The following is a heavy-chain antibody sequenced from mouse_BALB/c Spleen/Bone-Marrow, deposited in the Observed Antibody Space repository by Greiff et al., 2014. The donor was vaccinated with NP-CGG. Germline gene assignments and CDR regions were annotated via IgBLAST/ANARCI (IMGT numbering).Heavy chain of an antibody. CDR2: ISTYSGNT. D-gene: IGHD2-4*01. J-gene: IGHJ3*01. Sequence: VQLQQSGPELVRPGVSVKISCKGSGYTFTDYAMHWVKQSHAKSLEWIGVISTYSGNTNYNQKFKGKATMTVDKSSSTTYMELARLTSEDYGIYYYSRSYEYDGVFAYWGQGTLVTVSA. V-gene: IGHV1S137*01. CDR1: GYTFTDYA. CDR3: SRSYEYDGVFAY.